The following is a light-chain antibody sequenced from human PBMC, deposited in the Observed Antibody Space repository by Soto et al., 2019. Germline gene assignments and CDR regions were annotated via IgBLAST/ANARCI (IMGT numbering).Light chain of an antibody. J-gene: IGLJ1*01. CDR2: EGS. Sequence: QSVLIQPASVSGSPGQSITISCTGTNSDVGGSDYVSWYQHHPHRAPKLMIYEGSKRPSGVSNRFSGSKSGNTASLTISGLQAEDEADYYCCSYAGSSTYVFGTGTKVTVL. CDR3: CSYAGSSTYV. V-gene: IGLV2-23*01. CDR1: NSDVGGSDY.